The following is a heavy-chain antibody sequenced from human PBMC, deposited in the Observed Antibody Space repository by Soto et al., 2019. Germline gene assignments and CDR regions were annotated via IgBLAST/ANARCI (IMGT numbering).Heavy chain of an antibody. J-gene: IGHJ4*02. CDR3: ARCDSRWYRCKDEF. CDR2: ISYDGSNK. D-gene: IGHD2-15*01. Sequence: GKGLEWVAVISYDGSNKYYADSVKGRFTISRDNSKNTLYLQMNSLRAEDTAVYYCARCDSRWYRCKDEFRGQGTPVTVSP. V-gene: IGHV3-30-3*01.